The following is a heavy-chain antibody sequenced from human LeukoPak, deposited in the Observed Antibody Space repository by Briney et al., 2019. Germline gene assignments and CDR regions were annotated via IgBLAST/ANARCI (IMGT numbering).Heavy chain of an antibody. Sequence: GGSLRLSCAASGFTFNDAWMNWVRQAPGKGLEWVGRIKSKIDGATIEYAAPVKGRFTISRDDSRNTLYLQMDSLRTEDTAVYHCTRLAGGSFDYWGQGVLVTVSS. CDR2: IKSKIDGATI. V-gene: IGHV3-15*01. D-gene: IGHD6-13*01. J-gene: IGHJ4*02. CDR3: TRLAGGSFDY. CDR1: GFTFNDAW.